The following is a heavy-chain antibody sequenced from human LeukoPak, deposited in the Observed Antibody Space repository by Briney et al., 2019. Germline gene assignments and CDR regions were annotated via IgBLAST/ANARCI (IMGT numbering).Heavy chain of an antibody. J-gene: IGHJ4*02. D-gene: IGHD3-22*01. Sequence: GESLKISCEGSGYSFPTYWIGWVRQMPGKGLEWMGIIYLGDSDTKYSPSFQGQVTISADKSIRTAYLQWSSLRASDTATYYCATHNGLGYSGFFHYWGQGTPVTVSS. V-gene: IGHV5-51*01. CDR3: ATHNGLGYSGFFHY. CDR1: GYSFPTYW. CDR2: IYLGDSDT.